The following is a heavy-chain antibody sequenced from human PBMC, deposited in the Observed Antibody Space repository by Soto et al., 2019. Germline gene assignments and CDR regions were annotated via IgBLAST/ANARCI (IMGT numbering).Heavy chain of an antibody. CDR3: AKESWGRETDYYYYYMDV. CDR1: GFTFSSYW. J-gene: IGHJ6*03. V-gene: IGHV3-74*01. D-gene: IGHD3-16*01. CDR2: INSDGSST. Sequence: GGSLRLSCAASGFTFSSYWMHWVRQAPGKGLVWVSRINSDGSSTSYADSVKGRFTISRDNSKNTLYLQMNSLRAEDTAVYYCAKESWGRETDYYYYYMDVWGKGTTVTVSS.